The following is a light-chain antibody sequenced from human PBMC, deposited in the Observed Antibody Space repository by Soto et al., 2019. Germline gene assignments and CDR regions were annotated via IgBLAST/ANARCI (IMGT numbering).Light chain of an antibody. J-gene: IGKJ2*01. CDR1: QHINIY. V-gene: IGKV1-39*01. CDR2: GAS. Sequence: DIQMTQVPSSLSASVGDRVTITCRASQHINIYLSWFQQKPGKAPKLLIYGASSLHTGVPPRFSGSGSGTEFTLSISSLQPEDFAVYYCQQYGPSPMYTFGQGTNLEIK. CDR3: QQYGPSPMYT.